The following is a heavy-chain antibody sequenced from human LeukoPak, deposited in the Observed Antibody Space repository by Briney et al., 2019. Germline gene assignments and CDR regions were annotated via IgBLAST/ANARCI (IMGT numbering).Heavy chain of an antibody. CDR1: GFTFSSHT. CDR2: ISIDSKTI. Sequence: GGSLRLSCAASGFTFSSHTLNWVRQAPGKGLEWLSSISIDSKTIYYVDSVRGRFTISRDNAKNSLFLQMNSLRVEDTAVFYCARKPITGSHSGPFDIWGQGTMVTVSS. CDR3: ARKPITGSHSGPFDI. D-gene: IGHD1-26*01. J-gene: IGHJ3*02. V-gene: IGHV3-48*04.